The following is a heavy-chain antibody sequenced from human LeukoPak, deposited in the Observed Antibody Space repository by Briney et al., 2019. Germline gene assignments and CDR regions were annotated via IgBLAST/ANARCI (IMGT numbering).Heavy chain of an antibody. CDR2: IYSGGST. V-gene: IGHV3-66*01. Sequence: PGGSLRLSCAASGFTVSSNYMSWVRQAPGKGLEWVSVIYSGGSTYYADSVKGRFTISRDNSKNTLYLQMNSLRAEDTAVYYCARDRRYYGSGSYYGNYYYYYYMDVWGKGTTVTISS. CDR1: GFTVSSNY. J-gene: IGHJ6*03. CDR3: ARDRRYYGSGSYYGNYYYYYYMDV. D-gene: IGHD3-10*01.